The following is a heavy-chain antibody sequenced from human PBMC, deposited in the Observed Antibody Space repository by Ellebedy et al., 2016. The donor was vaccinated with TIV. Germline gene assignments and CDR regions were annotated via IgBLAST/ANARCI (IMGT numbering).Heavy chain of an antibody. Sequence: SETLSLTCTVSGGSISSYYWSWIRQPPGKGLEWIGEIFRSGSTNYNPSLKRRVTISVDKSKNQFSLKLNSVTAADTAVYYCARVLVREVVFDYWGQGIQVTVSS. V-gene: IGHV4-59*12. J-gene: IGHJ4*02. CDR1: GGSISSYY. D-gene: IGHD3-10*01. CDR2: IFRSGST. CDR3: ARVLVREVVFDY.